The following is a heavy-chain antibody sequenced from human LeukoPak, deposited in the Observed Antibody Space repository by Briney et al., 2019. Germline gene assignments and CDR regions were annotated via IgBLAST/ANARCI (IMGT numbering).Heavy chain of an antibody. J-gene: IGHJ4*02. CDR1: GFTFSSYW. Sequence: GGSLRLSCAASGFTFSSYWMSWVRQAPGKGLEWVANIKQDGSEKYYVDSVKGRFTISRDNAKNSLYLQMNSLRAEDTAVYYCLGYSSSWYDHFDYWGQGTLVTVSS. D-gene: IGHD6-13*01. V-gene: IGHV3-7*01. CDR2: IKQDGSEK. CDR3: LGYSSSWYDHFDY.